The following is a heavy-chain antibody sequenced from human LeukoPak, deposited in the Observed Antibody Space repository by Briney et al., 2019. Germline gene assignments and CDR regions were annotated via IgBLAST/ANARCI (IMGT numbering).Heavy chain of an antibody. V-gene: IGHV3-66*01. CDR3: ARVWKSSGWSYAFDI. CDR1: GFTVIIKY. J-gene: IGHJ3*02. D-gene: IGHD6-19*01. Sequence: GGSLTLAWAAAGFTVIIKYMRWVRHAPGRGREWVSVVYSVVRTFYPDPLKGRSPISRDSYKNTLYLQMNSLSVEDTAVYSCARVWKSSGWSYAFDIWGQGPVVTVS. CDR2: VYSVVRT.